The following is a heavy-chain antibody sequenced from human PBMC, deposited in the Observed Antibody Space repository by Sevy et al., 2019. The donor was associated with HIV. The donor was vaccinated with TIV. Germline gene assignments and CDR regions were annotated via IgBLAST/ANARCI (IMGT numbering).Heavy chain of an antibody. Sequence: GGSLRLSCAASGFTFSSYAMHWVRQAPGKGLEWVADIIYDGSRKYYAVSVKDRFTISRDNSKNTLYLQMNSLRAEDTAVYYCARDQHDYAGNVRTGWFDPWGQRTLVTVSS. CDR1: GFTFSSYA. CDR3: ARDQHDYAGNVRTGWFDP. D-gene: IGHD4-17*01. J-gene: IGHJ5*02. V-gene: IGHV3-30-3*01. CDR2: IIYDGSRK.